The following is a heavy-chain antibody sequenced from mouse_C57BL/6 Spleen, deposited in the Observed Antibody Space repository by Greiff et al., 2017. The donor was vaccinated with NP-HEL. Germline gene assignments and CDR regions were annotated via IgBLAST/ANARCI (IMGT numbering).Heavy chain of an antibody. D-gene: IGHD1-1*01. CDR3: ARRDGSSPWFAY. Sequence: EVQLQQSGPELVKPGASVKISCKASGYTFTDYYMNWVKQSHGKSLEWIGDINPNNGGTSYNQKLKGKATLTVDKSSSTAYMELRSLTSEDSAVYYCARRDGSSPWFAYWGQGTLVTVSA. CDR1: GYTFTDYY. CDR2: INPNNGGT. V-gene: IGHV1-26*01. J-gene: IGHJ3*01.